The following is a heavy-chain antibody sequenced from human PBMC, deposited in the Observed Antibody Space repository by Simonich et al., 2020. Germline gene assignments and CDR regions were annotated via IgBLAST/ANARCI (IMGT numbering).Heavy chain of an antibody. CDR2: INPNRWGT. D-gene: IGHD7-27*01. CDR3: ARSGDFDY. Sequence: QVQLVQSGAEVKKPGASVKVSCKASGYTFTGYYMHWVRQAPGQGLEGGGLINPNRWGTNYAQKFQGRVTMTRDTSISTAYVERSRLRSDDTAVYYCARSGDFDYWGQGTLVTVSS. CDR1: GYTFTGYY. J-gene: IGHJ4*02. V-gene: IGHV1-2*02.